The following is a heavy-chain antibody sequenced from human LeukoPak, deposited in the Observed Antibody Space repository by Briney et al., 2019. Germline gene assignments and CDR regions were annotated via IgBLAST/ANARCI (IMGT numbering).Heavy chain of an antibody. V-gene: IGHV1-2*02. CDR3: ARDSNRRQDCSSTSCYILDDY. Sequence: ASVKVSCKASGYTFTGYYMHWVRQAPGQGLEWMGWINPNSGGTNYAQKFQGRVTMTRDTSISTAYMELSRLRSGDTAVYYCARDSNRRQDCSSTSCYILDDYWGQGTLVTVSS. CDR1: GYTFTGYY. D-gene: IGHD2-2*02. CDR2: INPNSGGT. J-gene: IGHJ4*02.